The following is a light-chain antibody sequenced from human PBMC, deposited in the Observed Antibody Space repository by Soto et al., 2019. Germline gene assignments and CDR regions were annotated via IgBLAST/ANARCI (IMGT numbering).Light chain of an antibody. CDR3: QQRSNWPIT. J-gene: IGKJ5*01. CDR2: DAS. V-gene: IGKV3-11*01. Sequence: EIVLTQSPATLSLSPGESATLSCRASRSVSSYLAWYQQKPGQAPRLLIHDASSRPTAIPARFSGSGSVTYFTLTISSLEPEDFAVYYCQQRSNWPITFGQGTRLEIK. CDR1: RSVSSY.